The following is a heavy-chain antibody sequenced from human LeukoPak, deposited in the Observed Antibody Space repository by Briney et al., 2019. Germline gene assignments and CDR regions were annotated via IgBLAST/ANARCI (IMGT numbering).Heavy chain of an antibody. CDR3: ARDYGAGVVVTPDLPDY. J-gene: IGHJ4*02. D-gene: IGHD3-22*01. CDR2: IIPILGIA. V-gene: IGHV1-69*04. CDR1: GGTFSSYA. Sequence: SVKVSCKASGGTFSSYAITWVRQAPGQGLEWMGRIIPILGIANYAQKFQGRVTIIADKSTSTAYMELSSLRSEDTAVYYCARDYGAGVVVTPDLPDYWGQGTLVTVSS.